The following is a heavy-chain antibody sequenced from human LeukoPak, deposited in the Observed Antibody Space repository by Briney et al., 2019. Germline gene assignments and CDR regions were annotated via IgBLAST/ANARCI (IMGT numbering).Heavy chain of an antibody. CDR2: IYYSGST. CDR1: GGSISGIDYY. D-gene: IGHD2-2*01. CDR3: ASSIVGGYVWVDY. V-gene: IGHV4-39*07. J-gene: IGHJ4*02. Sequence: PSETLSLTCTVSGGSISGIDYYWGWIRQPPGKGLEWIATIYYSGSTYYNPSLKSRVTISLDTSKNQFSLKLSSVTAADTAVYYCASSIVGGYVWVDYWGQGTLVTVSS.